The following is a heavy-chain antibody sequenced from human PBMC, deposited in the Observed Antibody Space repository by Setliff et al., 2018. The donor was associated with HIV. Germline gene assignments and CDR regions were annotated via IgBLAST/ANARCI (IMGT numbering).Heavy chain of an antibody. V-gene: IGHV4-39*01. CDR2: IYHSGST. Sequence: SETLSLTCAVSGGSISSGGYYWGWIRQPPGKGLEWIGSIYHSGSTYYNPSLKSRVTISVDTSKNQFSLKLSSVTAADTAVYYCARGGSSGGYAWFDPWGQGTLVTVSS. CDR3: ARGGSSGGYAWFDP. D-gene: IGHD6-19*01. J-gene: IGHJ5*02. CDR1: GGSISSGGYY.